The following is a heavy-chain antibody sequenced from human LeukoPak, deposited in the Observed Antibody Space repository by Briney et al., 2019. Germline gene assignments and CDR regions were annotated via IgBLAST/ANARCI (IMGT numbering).Heavy chain of an antibody. V-gene: IGHV3-21*06. J-gene: IGHJ4*02. Sequence: GGSLRLSCEASGFTFNTYSMNWARQAPGKGLEWVSSIDSSGGYMFYADSVKGRSIISRDNAKDSLYLQMNSLRVEDTAVYYCLRGDRRDYWGQGTLVTVSS. CDR1: GFTFNTYS. CDR2: IDSSGGYM. CDR3: LRGDRRDY.